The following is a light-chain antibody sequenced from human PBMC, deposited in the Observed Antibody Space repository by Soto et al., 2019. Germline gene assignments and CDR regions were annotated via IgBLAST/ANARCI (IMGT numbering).Light chain of an antibody. J-gene: IGKJ2*01. CDR2: AAS. CDR1: QSISSN. V-gene: IGKV1-39*01. CDR3: QQSYSIPYT. Sequence: DIQMTQSPSSLSASVGDRVTITCRASQSISSNLNWYQQKPGKAPRLLMYAASSLQSGVPSRFSGSGSGTDFTLTISSLQPADFATYHCQQSYSIPYTFGQGTKLEIK.